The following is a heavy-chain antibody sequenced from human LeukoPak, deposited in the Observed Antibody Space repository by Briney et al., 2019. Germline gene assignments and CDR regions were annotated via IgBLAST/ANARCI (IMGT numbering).Heavy chain of an antibody. V-gene: IGHV3-11*01. D-gene: IGHD3-22*01. CDR3: ANFPLVIEYYYYGMDV. Sequence: GSLRLSCAASGFTFSDYYRSWIRQAPGKGLEWVSYISSSGSTIYYADSVKGRFTISRDNAKNSLYLQMNSLRAEDTAVYYCANFPLVIEYYYYGMDVWGQGTTVTVSS. CDR1: GFTFSDYY. CDR2: ISSSGSTI. J-gene: IGHJ6*02.